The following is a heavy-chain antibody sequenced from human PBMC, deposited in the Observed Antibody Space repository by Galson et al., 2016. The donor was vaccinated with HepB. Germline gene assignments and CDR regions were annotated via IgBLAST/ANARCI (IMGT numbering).Heavy chain of an antibody. CDR3: ARLPDVTVIGFGWFDP. Sequence: SETLSLTCSVSGGPISSFSYYWVWIRQPPGKGLEWIGTIYYGGSTSYNPSLRSRVTFSVDTSKKQFSLQVSSVTAADTAVYYCARLPDVTVIGFGWFDPWGQGTLVTVSS. D-gene: IGHD2-21*02. J-gene: IGHJ5*02. V-gene: IGHV4-39*01. CDR2: IYYGGST. CDR1: GGPISSFSYY.